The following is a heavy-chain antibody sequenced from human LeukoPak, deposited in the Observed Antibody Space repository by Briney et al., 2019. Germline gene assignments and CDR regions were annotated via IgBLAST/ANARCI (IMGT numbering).Heavy chain of an antibody. CDR1: GFTFDDYG. Sequence: RTGGSLRLSCAASGFTFDDYGMSWVRQAPGKGLEWVSGINWNGGSTGYADSVKGRFTISRDNAKDSLYLQMNSLRAEDTALYYCARDRRDGYNGIDAFDIWGQGTMVTVSS. D-gene: IGHD5-24*01. CDR3: ARDRRDGYNGIDAFDI. CDR2: INWNGGST. J-gene: IGHJ3*02. V-gene: IGHV3-20*04.